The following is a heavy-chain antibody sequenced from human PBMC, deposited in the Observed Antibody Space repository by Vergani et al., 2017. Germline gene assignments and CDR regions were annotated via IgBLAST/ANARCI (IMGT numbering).Heavy chain of an antibody. D-gene: IGHD4-17*01. V-gene: IGHV3-23*01. CDR1: GFTFSSYA. CDR3: AKSVGYGDYVGWFDP. Sequence: EVQLLESGGGLVQPGGSLRLSCAASGFTFSSYAMSWVRQAPGKGLEWVSAISGSGGSTYYADSVKGRFTISRDNSKNTLYLQMNSLSAEDTAVDYCAKSVGYGDYVGWFDPWGQRTLVTVSS. J-gene: IGHJ5*02. CDR2: ISGSGGST.